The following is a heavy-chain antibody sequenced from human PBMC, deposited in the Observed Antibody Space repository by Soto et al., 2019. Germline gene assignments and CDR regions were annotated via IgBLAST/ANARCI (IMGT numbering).Heavy chain of an antibody. V-gene: IGHV1-8*01. D-gene: IGHD5-12*01. Sequence: ASVKVSCKASGYTFTSYDINWVRQATGQGLEWMGWMNPNSGNTGYAQKFQGRFTMTRNTSKSTVYLELNSLRSEDTAVYYCAKDRPPTMATITLRLLDWGQGTLVTVSS. J-gene: IGHJ4*02. CDR2: MNPNSGNT. CDR3: AKDRPPTMATITLRLLD. CDR1: GYTFTSYD.